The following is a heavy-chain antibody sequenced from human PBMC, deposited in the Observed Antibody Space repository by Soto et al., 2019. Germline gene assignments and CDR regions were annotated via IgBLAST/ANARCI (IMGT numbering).Heavy chain of an antibody. CDR2: ISGSGGST. CDR3: ASTSNYDFWSGYFKFDY. CDR1: GFTFSSYA. D-gene: IGHD3-3*01. Sequence: GGSLRLSCAASGFTFSSYAMSWVRQAPGKGLEWVSAISGSGGSTYYADSVKGRFTISRDNSKNTLYLQMNSLRAEDTAVYYCASTSNYDFWSGYFKFDYWGQGTLVTVSS. J-gene: IGHJ4*02. V-gene: IGHV3-23*01.